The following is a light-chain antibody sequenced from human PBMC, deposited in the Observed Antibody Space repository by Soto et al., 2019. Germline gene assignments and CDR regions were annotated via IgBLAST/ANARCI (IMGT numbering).Light chain of an antibody. V-gene: IGLV2-23*02. J-gene: IGLJ1*01. Sequence: QSALTQPASVSGSPGQSITISCTGTSSDVGNYNLVSWYQQHPGKAPKLMVYEVSKRPSGVSNRFSGSKSGNTASLTISGLHAEDETDYYCCSYAGSSTPYVFGTGTKVTVL. CDR3: CSYAGSSTPYV. CDR2: EVS. CDR1: SSDVGNYNL.